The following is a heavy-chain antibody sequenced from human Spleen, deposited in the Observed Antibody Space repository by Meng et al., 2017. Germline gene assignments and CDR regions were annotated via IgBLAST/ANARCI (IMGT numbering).Heavy chain of an antibody. J-gene: IGHJ4*02. D-gene: IGHD4-11*01. CDR3: ARGPTTMAHDFDY. CDR1: GGSFSDYY. Sequence: QLPQGGEGRLNPSEPRSLSCVVSGGSFSDYYWTWLRQPPGKGLEWIGEINHSGSTNYNPSLESRATISVDTSQNNLSLKLSSVTAADSAVYYCARGPTTMAHDFDYWGQGTLVTVSS. CDR2: INHSGST. V-gene: IGHV4-34*01.